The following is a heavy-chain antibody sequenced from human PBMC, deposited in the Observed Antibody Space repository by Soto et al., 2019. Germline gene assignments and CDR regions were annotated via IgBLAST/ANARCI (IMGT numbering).Heavy chain of an antibody. J-gene: IGHJ4*02. CDR3: ARVGWDSSSSPFDY. D-gene: IGHD6-6*01. Sequence: ASLKVSCTASGDPFTSYGISWVRHAPGQGLEWMGWISAYNGNTNYAQRLQGRVTMTTDTSTSKAYMELRSLRSDDTAVYYCARVGWDSSSSPFDYWGQGTLVTVSS. CDR1: GDPFTSYG. V-gene: IGHV1-18*04. CDR2: ISAYNGNT.